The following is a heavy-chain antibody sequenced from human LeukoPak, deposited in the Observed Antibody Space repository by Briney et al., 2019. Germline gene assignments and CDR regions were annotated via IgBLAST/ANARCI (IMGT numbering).Heavy chain of an antibody. D-gene: IGHD3-3*02. Sequence: PSETLSLTCAVYGGSFSGYYWSWIRQPPGKGLEWIGEINHSGSTNYNPSLKSRVTISVDTSKNQFSLKLSSVTAAATAVYYCARMAFLEWLLTGYYYSGMDVWGQGTTVTVSS. CDR2: INHSGST. CDR3: ARMAFLEWLLTGYYYSGMDV. J-gene: IGHJ6*02. CDR1: GGSFSGYY. V-gene: IGHV4-34*01.